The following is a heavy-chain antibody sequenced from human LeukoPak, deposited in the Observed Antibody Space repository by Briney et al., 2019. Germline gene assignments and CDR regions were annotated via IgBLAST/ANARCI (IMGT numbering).Heavy chain of an antibody. Sequence: PGGSLRLSCAASGFRFSSYWMHWVRQAPGKGLVWVSRIDSYGSGTTYADSVKGRFTISRDNAKNTLYLQMNGLSAEDTAIYYCVRDGDGDYPVDSWGQGTLVTVSS. CDR2: IDSYGSGT. CDR3: VRDGDGDYPVDS. CDR1: GFRFSSYW. D-gene: IGHD4-17*01. V-gene: IGHV3-74*01. J-gene: IGHJ4*02.